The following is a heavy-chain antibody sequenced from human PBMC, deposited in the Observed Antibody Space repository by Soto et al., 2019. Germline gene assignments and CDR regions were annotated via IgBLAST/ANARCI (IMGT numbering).Heavy chain of an antibody. J-gene: IGHJ6*02. V-gene: IGHV1-2*02. CDR1: GYTFTGFH. CDR2: INPKSGDT. Sequence: ASVKVSCKASGYTFTGFHLHWVRQAPGQGLEWMGWINPKSGDTNYAQKFLGRVTMTRDTSISTGYMELSGLNSDDTALYYCAKGLWKVGNCRGGSCYDGMDVWGQGTTVTVSS. CDR3: AKGLWKVGNCRGGSCYDGMDV. D-gene: IGHD2-15*01.